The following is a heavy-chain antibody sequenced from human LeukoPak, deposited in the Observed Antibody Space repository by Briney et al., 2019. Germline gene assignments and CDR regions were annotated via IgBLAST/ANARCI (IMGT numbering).Heavy chain of an antibody. Sequence: GGSLRLSCAASGFTFSDYYMSWIRQAPGEGLEWVSYISGSRSYRNYADSVKGRFTISRDNAKNSLFLQMNSLRGEDTAVYYCARDDRAAAPHVASDIWGQGTMVTVSS. J-gene: IGHJ3*02. V-gene: IGHV3-11*05. D-gene: IGHD6-13*01. CDR1: GFTFSDYY. CDR3: ARDDRAAAPHVASDI. CDR2: ISGSRSYR.